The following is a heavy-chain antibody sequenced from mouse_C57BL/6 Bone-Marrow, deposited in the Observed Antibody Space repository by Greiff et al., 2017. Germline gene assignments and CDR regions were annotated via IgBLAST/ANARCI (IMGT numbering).Heavy chain of an antibody. CDR2: IRSKSNNYAT. Sequence: DVKLVESGGGLVQPKGSLKLSCAASGFSFNTYALNWVRQAPGKGLEWVARIRSKSNNYATYYADSVKDRFTISRDDSESMLYLQMNNLKTEDTAMYYCVRPTSNRDVWGTGTTDTVSS. V-gene: IGHV10-1*01. CDR3: VRPTSNRDV. J-gene: IGHJ1*03. CDR1: GFSFNTYA.